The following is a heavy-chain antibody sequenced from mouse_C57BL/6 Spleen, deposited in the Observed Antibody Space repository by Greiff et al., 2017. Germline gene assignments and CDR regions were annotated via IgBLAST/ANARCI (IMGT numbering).Heavy chain of an antibody. Sequence: EVNLVESGGGLVKPGGSLKLSCAASGFTFSDYGMHWVRQAPEKGLEWVASISSGSSTIYYADTVKGRFTISSDNAKNTLFLQMTSLSSEDTAMYYCARVLRYYFDYWGQGTTLTVSS. CDR3: ARVLRYYFDY. D-gene: IGHD1-1*01. J-gene: IGHJ2*01. V-gene: IGHV5-17*01. CDR2: ISSGSSTI. CDR1: GFTFSDYG.